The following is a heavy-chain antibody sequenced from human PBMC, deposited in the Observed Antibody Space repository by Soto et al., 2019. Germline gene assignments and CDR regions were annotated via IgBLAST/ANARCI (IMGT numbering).Heavy chain of an antibody. CDR2: IKDGGLT. V-gene: IGHV4-34*01. J-gene: IGHJ4*02. Sequence: QVQLQQWGAGLLKPSETLSLTCVVYGGSLSGYYWSWIRQPPGKGLEWIGEIKDGGLTNYSPSLKSRATISVDTPKNKFSLKLHSVTAADTAVYYCARGQEGVVATHWDQGTLVTVSS. CDR3: ARGQEGVVATH. CDR1: GGSLSGYY. D-gene: IGHD5-12*01.